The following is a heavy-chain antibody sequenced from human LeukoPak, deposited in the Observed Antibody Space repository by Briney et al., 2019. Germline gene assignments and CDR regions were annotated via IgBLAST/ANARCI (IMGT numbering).Heavy chain of an antibody. D-gene: IGHD5-18*01. V-gene: IGHV3-23*01. CDR1: GFTFSSYG. J-gene: IGHJ4*02. Sequence: PGGSLRLSCAASGFTFSSYGMSWVRQAPGMGLQWVSAISRSGGSTYYADSVKGRFTISRDNSENTLYLQMNSLRAEDTAVYYCARKGYIYGYNFDYWGQGTLVTVSS. CDR2: ISRSGGST. CDR3: ARKGYIYGYNFDY.